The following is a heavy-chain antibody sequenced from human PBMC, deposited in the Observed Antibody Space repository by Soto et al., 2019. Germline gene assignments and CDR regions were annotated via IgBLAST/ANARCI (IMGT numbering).Heavy chain of an antibody. CDR3: ATGAAGVAAHVI. CDR2: VNAGTGQT. Sequence: ASVKVSCKASGGSLSTNPISWVRQAPGQGLEWMGGVNAGTGQTNHAQKFQGRVTVTADTSTSTAYMEVGSLRSDDTAVYYCATGAAGVAAHVIWGQGTLVTVSS. D-gene: IGHD6-6*01. V-gene: IGHV1-18*04. J-gene: IGHJ4*02. CDR1: GGSLSTNP.